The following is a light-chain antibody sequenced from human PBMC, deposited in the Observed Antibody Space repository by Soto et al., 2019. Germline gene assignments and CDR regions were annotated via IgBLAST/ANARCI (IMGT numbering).Light chain of an antibody. V-gene: IGKV1-9*01. CDR2: AAS. CDR3: QQLNSYPFT. J-gene: IGKJ4*02. CDR1: QGISSY. Sequence: DIQLTQSPSFLSASVGDRVTITCRASQGISSYLAWYQQKPGKAPKLLIYAASTLQSGVPTRFSGSGSGTEFTLTISSLQPEYFATYYGQQLNSYPFTFGGGTKVDIK.